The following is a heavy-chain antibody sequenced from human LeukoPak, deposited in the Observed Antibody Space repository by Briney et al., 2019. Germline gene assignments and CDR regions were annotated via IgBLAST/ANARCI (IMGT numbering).Heavy chain of an antibody. CDR3: ARVGLYGRTYYYGMDV. Sequence: SETLSLTCTVSGDSISSYYWSWIRQPPGKGLEWIGYIYYSGSTNCNPSLKSRVTISVDTSKNQFSLKLSSVTAADTAVYYCARVGLYGRTYYYGMDVWGQGTTVTVSS. V-gene: IGHV4-59*01. CDR2: IYYSGST. CDR1: GDSISSYY. J-gene: IGHJ6*02. D-gene: IGHD2-8*01.